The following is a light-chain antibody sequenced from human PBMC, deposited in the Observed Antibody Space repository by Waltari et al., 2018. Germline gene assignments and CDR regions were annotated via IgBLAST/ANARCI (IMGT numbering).Light chain of an antibody. CDR2: DAS. CDR3: QQRTDWLWT. V-gene: IGKV3-11*01. CDR1: HSISKF. J-gene: IGKJ1*01. Sequence: EVVLTHSLATLSLSPGDRATISCRPSHSISKFLAWSQQRPGQAPRLLISDASDRPPGIPARFSGSGSGTDFTRTISSLEPEDFAVYYCQQRTDWLWTFGQGTKVEIK.